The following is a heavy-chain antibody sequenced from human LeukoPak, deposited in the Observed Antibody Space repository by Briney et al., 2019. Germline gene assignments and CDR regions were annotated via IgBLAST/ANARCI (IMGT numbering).Heavy chain of an antibody. Sequence: SETLSLTCAVSGGSIGSGDYYWRWIRQPPGKGLEWIGYLSYSGSTHNNPAPKGRLTISQDTSQNQFSLKLSSVTAADTAVYYCARSARRTSGYLCDYWGQGILVSVSS. CDR1: GGSIGSGDYY. D-gene: IGHD3-22*01. V-gene: IGHV4-30-4*08. CDR2: LSYSGST. J-gene: IGHJ4*02. CDR3: ARSARRTSGYLCDY.